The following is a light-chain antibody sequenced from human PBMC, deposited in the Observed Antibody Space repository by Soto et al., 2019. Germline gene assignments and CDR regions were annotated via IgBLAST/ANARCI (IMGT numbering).Light chain of an antibody. CDR1: QGISNY. J-gene: IGKJ1*01. CDR3: QKYNSAPRT. CDR2: AAS. Sequence: DIQMTQSPSSLSASVGDRVTITCRASQGISNYLAWYQQKPGKVPKLLIYAASTLQSGVPSRFSGSGSGTYFTLTIISLQPEGVATYYCQKYNSAPRTFGQGTKVEIK. V-gene: IGKV1-27*01.